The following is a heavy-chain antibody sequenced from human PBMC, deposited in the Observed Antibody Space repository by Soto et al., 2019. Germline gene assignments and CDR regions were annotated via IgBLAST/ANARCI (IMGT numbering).Heavy chain of an antibody. V-gene: IGHV4-4*02. CDR2: IYHSGST. J-gene: IGHJ3*02. D-gene: IGHD6-19*01. Sequence: SETLSLTCAVSGGSISSSNWWSWVRQPPGKGLEWIGEIYHSGSTNYNPSLKSRVTISVDKSKNQFSLKLSSVTAADTAVYYCARVDGTEGSGSAFDIWGQGTMVT. CDR3: ARVDGTEGSGSAFDI. CDR1: GGSISSSNW.